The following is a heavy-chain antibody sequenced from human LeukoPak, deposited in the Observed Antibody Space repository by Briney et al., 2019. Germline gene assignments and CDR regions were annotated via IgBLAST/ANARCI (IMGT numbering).Heavy chain of an antibody. Sequence: ASVKVSCKASGYTFITYVMHWVRQAPGQRLEWMGWISPINGNTQYSQKFQGRVTITSDTSANTAYMELSSLRFEDTAVYYCARDTLAVDGAWFDYWGQGTLVTVSS. CDR2: ISPINGNT. J-gene: IGHJ4*02. CDR3: ARDTLAVDGAWFDY. V-gene: IGHV1-3*01. CDR1: GYTFITYV. D-gene: IGHD6-19*01.